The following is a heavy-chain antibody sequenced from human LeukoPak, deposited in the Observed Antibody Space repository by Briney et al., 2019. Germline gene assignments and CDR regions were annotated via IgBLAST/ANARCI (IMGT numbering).Heavy chain of an antibody. J-gene: IGHJ4*02. V-gene: IGHV1-69*04. Sequence: GASVKVSCKASGGTFSSYAISWVRQAPGQGLEWMGRIIPILGIANYAQKFQGRVTITADKSTSTAYMELSSLRSEDTAVYYCARGMEKNDFWSGYYYEFDYWGQGTLVTVSS. D-gene: IGHD3-3*01. CDR2: IIPILGIA. CDR3: ARGMEKNDFWSGYYYEFDY. CDR1: GGTFSSYA.